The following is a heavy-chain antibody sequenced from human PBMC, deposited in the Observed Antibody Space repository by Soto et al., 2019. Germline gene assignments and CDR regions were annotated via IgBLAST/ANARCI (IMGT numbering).Heavy chain of an antibody. V-gene: IGHV3-15*01. CDR3: ARERYSYGRYFDL. CDR2: IRSKADGATP. CDR1: GFTFSNAW. D-gene: IGHD5-18*01. J-gene: IGHJ4*01. Sequence: PGGSLRLSCAASGFTFSNAWISWVRQAPGKGLEWVGRIRSKADGATPDYSAPVKGRFTISRDTSTNTVFLHMNSLTTADTAIYYCARERYSYGRYFDLWGHGTPVTVSS.